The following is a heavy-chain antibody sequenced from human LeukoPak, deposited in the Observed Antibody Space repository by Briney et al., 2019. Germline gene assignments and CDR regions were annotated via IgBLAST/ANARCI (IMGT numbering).Heavy chain of an antibody. CDR1: GFTFSSYG. D-gene: IGHD3-10*02. V-gene: IGHV3-30*18. CDR2: ISYDGSNT. J-gene: IGHJ4*02. Sequence: QSGRSLRLSCAASGFTFSSYGMHWVRQAPGKGLECVVVISYDGSNTYYADSVKGRFTISRDNSKNTLYLQMNSLRAEDTAVYYCAKDLLMFGESSLGYWGQGTLVTVSS. CDR3: AKDLLMFGESSLGY.